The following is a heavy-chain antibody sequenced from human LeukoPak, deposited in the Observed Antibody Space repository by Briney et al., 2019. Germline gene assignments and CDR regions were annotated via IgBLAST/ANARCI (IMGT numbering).Heavy chain of an antibody. CDR3: ARTTRVTPDGRAEYFED. D-gene: IGHD4-11*01. CDR1: GVSISTSC. CDR2: RCDDGRD. J-gene: IGHJ1*01. V-gene: IGHV4-59*03. Sequence: PSETLSPTCTVSGVSISTSCWSWIRQSPGRGLEWVGYRCDDGRDLYNPSLRSRVSRVTISVDASEKQFSLSLRSVTAADTAMYYCARTTRVTPDGRAEYFEDWGQGTLVIVSS.